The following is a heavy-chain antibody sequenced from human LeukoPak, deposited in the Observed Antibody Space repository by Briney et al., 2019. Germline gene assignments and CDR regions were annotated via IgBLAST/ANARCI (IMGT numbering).Heavy chain of an antibody. CDR3: ARRGLRYFDWLFRYFDY. D-gene: IGHD3-9*01. CDR1: GGSFSGYY. V-gene: IGHV4-34*01. Sequence: SETLSLTCAVYGGSFSGYYWSWIRQPPGKGLEWIGEINHSGSTNYDPSLKNRVTISVDTSKNQFSLKLSSVTAADTAVYYCARRGLRYFDWLFRYFDYWGQGTLVTVS. J-gene: IGHJ4*02. CDR2: INHSGST.